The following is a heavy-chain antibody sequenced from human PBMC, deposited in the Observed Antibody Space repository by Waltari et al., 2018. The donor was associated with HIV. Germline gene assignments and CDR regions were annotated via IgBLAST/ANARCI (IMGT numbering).Heavy chain of an antibody. Sequence: EVQLVESGGGLVQPGGSLVLSRADSGFTFRSCSMHWAPPLPGKGLEWVAYISSSSSTIYYADSVKGRFTISRDNAKNSLYLQMNSLRAEDTAVYYCARPADTAMVPNWFDPWGQGTLVTVSS. CDR2: ISSSSSTI. D-gene: IGHD5-18*01. CDR3: ARPADTAMVPNWFDP. J-gene: IGHJ5*02. CDR1: GFTFRSCS. V-gene: IGHV3-48*04.